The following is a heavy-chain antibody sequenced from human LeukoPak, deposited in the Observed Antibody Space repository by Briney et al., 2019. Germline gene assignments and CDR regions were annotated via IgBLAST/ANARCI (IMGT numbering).Heavy chain of an antibody. V-gene: IGHV1-8*01. CDR1: GYTFTSYD. CDR2: MNPNSGNT. D-gene: IGHD2-2*01. Sequence: ASVKVSCKASGYTFTSYDINWVRQATGQGLEWMGWMNPNSGNTGYAQKFQGRVTMTRNTSISTAYMELSSLRSEDTAVYYCARASQVAYCSSTSCQNWFDPWGQGTLVTVSP. J-gene: IGHJ5*02. CDR3: ARASQVAYCSSTSCQNWFDP.